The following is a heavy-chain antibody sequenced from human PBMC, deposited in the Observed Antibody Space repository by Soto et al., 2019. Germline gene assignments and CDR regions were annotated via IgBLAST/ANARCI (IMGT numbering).Heavy chain of an antibody. V-gene: IGHV3-53*04. CDR1: GVTVSSNY. D-gene: IGHD5-12*01. Sequence: GSLRLSCAASGVTVSSNYITWVRQAPGKGLEWVSVIYSGGSTYYADSVKGRFTISRHNSKNTLYLQMNSLRAEDTAVYYCARGYSGYDSWGQGTLVTVSS. CDR3: ARGYSGYDS. J-gene: IGHJ5*02. CDR2: IYSGGST.